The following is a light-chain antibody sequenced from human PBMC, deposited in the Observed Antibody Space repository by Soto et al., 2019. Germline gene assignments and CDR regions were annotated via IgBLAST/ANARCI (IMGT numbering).Light chain of an antibody. J-gene: IGKJ1*01. CDR2: GAS. Sequence: DIQMTQSPSAMSASVGDRVTITCRASQGIGNYLAWFQQKPGKVPKRLIYGASNLQSGVPSRFSGSGSGTEFNLTIRSLPPDDFVPSYCLQHNSYPRTFGQGTKV. CDR1: QGIGNY. CDR3: LQHNSYPRT. V-gene: IGKV1-17*03.